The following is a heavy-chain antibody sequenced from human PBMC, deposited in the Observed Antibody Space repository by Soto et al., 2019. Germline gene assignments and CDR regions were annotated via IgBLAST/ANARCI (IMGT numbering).Heavy chain of an antibody. Sequence: QVQLVQSGAEVKKPGASVKVSCKASGYTFTNYGTIWVRQAPGQGLEYMGWISGDNGDTHYAQKVQGRVTMTTDTSTNPAYMELRSLRPDDPAVYYFVRGPSLGYFQYWCQGTLVSVSS. D-gene: IGHD6-6*01. CDR2: ISGDNGDT. CDR3: VRGPSLGYFQY. V-gene: IGHV1-18*01. CDR1: GYTFTNYG. J-gene: IGHJ1*01.